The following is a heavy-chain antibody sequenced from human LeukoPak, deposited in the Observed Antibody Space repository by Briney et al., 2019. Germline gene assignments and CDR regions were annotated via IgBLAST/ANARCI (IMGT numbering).Heavy chain of an antibody. CDR2: IYYSGST. CDR1: GGSISSYY. V-gene: IGHV4-59*01. Sequence: SETLSLTCTVSGGSISSYYWSWIRQPPGKGLEWIGYIYYSGSTNYNPSLKSRVTISVDTSKNQFSLKLSSVTAADTAVYYCASYYDYVWGSYSLWGQGTLVTVSS. D-gene: IGHD3-16*01. CDR3: ASYYDYVWGSYSL. J-gene: IGHJ4*02.